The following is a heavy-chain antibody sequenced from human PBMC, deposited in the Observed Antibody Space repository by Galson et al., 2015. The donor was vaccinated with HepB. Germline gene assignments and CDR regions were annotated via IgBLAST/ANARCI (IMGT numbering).Heavy chain of an antibody. CDR3: ARGSRPYDFWRSGRDH. J-gene: IGHJ5*02. D-gene: IGHD3-3*01. CDR2: MNPNSGNT. V-gene: IGHV1-8*01. CDR1: GYTFTSYD. Sequence: SVKVSCKASGYTFTSYDINWVRQATGQGLEWMGWMNPNSGNTGYAQKFQGRVTMTRNTSISTAYMELSSLRSEDTAVYYCARGSRPYDFWRSGRDHWGQGTLVTVSS.